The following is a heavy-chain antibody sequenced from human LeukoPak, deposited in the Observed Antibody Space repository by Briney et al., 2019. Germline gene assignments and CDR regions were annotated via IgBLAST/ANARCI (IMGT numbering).Heavy chain of an antibody. D-gene: IGHD2-15*01. J-gene: IGHJ3*02. CDR2: INVGNGNT. CDR1: GYTFTSYA. CDR3: ARNRGYCSGGSCTLAALDI. V-gene: IGHV1-3*03. Sequence: ASVKVSCKASGYTFTSYAMHWVRQAPGQRPEWMGWINVGNGNTKYSQEFQGRVTITRDTSASTAYMELSSLRSEDMAVYYCARNRGYCSGGSCTLAALDIWGQGTMVTVSS.